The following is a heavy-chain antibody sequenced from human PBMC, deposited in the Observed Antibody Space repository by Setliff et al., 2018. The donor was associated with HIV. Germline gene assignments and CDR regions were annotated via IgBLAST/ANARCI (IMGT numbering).Heavy chain of an antibody. CDR2: ISTYKGNT. CDR1: GYTFTSYG. V-gene: IGHV1-18*04. Sequence: ASVKVSCKASGYTFTSYGISWVRQAPGRGLEWMGWISTYKGNTKYEQKFQGRVTMTRDTSTSTVYMELSSLRSEDTAVYYCARDPGYKSTWYGVFDIWGQGTMVTVSS. D-gene: IGHD6-13*01. J-gene: IGHJ3*02. CDR3: ARDPGYKSTWYGVFDI.